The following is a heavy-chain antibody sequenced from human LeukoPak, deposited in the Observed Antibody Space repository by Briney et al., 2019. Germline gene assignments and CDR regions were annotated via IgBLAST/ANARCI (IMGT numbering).Heavy chain of an antibody. V-gene: IGHV1-69*05. J-gene: IGHJ4*02. Sequence: ASVKVSCKASGGTFSSYAISWVRQAPGQGLEWMGGIIPIFGTANYAQKFQGRVTITTDESTSTAYMELSSLRSEDTAVYYCARDGIGAVAGFDYWGQGTLVTVSP. CDR1: GGTFSSYA. CDR3: ARDGIGAVAGFDY. CDR2: IIPIFGTA. D-gene: IGHD6-19*01.